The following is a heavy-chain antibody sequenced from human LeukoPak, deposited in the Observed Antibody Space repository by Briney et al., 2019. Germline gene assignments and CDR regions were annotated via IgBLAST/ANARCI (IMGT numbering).Heavy chain of an antibody. CDR2: ISYDGSNK. J-gene: IGHJ6*02. CDR3: ARDGIVVVPAAKWYYYYGMDV. Sequence: GGSLRLSCAASGFTFSSYAMHWVRQAPGKGLEWVAVISYDGSNKYYADSVKGRFTISRDNSKNTLYLQMNSLRAEDTAVYYCARDGIVVVPAAKWYYYYGMDVWGQGTTVTVSS. CDR1: GFTFSSYA. V-gene: IGHV3-30*04. D-gene: IGHD2-2*01.